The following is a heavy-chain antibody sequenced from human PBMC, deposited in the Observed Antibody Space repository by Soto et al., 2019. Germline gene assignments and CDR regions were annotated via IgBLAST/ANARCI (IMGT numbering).Heavy chain of an antibody. CDR3: ATGSSYAPQLNYFDY. CDR1: GYTQTELS. D-gene: IGHD1-1*01. J-gene: IGHJ4*02. CDR2: FDPEDGET. V-gene: IGHV1-24*01. Sequence: GASVKVSCKVSGYTQTELSMHWVRQAPGKGLEWMGGFDPEDGETIYAQKFQGRVTMTEDTSTDTAYMELSSLRSEDTAVYYCATGSSYAPQLNYFDYWGQGTLVTVSS.